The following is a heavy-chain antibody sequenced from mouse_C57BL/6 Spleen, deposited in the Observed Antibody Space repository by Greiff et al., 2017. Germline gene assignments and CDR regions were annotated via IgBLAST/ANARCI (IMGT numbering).Heavy chain of an antibody. V-gene: IGHV1-54*01. CDR1: GYAFTNYL. CDR2: INPGSGGT. Sequence: QVQLQQSGAELVRPGTSVKVSCKASGYAFTNYLIEWVKQRPGQGLEWIGVINPGSGGTNYNEKFKGKATLTADKSSSTAYMQLSSLTSEDSAVYSCARTYGSCAYWDFDVWGTGTTVTVSS. D-gene: IGHD1-1*01. CDR3: ARTYGSCAYWDFDV. J-gene: IGHJ1*03.